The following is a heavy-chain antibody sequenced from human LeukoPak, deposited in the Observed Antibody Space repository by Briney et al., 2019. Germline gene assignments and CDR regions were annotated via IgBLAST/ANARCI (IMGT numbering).Heavy chain of an antibody. CDR3: AKDGCSSTNCYKGGIDY. CDR2: IRFDGSNT. D-gene: IGHD2-2*02. Sequence: PGGSLRLSCAASAFTFSTDGMYWVRQAPGKGLEWVAFIRFDGSNTYYADSVKGRFTISNNNSKNTLYLQMNSLRAEDTAVYYCAKDGCSSTNCYKGGIDYWGQGTLVTVSS. J-gene: IGHJ4*02. V-gene: IGHV3-30*02. CDR1: AFTFSTDG.